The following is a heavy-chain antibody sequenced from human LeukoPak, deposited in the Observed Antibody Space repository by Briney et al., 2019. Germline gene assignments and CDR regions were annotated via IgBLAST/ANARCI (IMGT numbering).Heavy chain of an antibody. CDR1: GYTFTSYD. Sequence: APVKVSCKASGYTFTSYDINWVRQATGQGLEWMGWMNPNSGNTGYAQKFQGRVTMTRNTSISTAYMELSSLRSEDTAVYYCARDRPRLRGYSYGYYYYMDVWGKGTTVTVSS. V-gene: IGHV1-8*01. CDR2: MNPNSGNT. CDR3: ARDRPRLRGYSYGYYYYMDV. D-gene: IGHD5-18*01. J-gene: IGHJ6*03.